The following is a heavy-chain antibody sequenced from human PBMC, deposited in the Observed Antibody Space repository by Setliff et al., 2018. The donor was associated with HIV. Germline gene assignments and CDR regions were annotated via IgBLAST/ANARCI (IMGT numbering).Heavy chain of an antibody. V-gene: IGHV4-61*10. CDR1: GGSISSSNYY. CDR2: IYYVGWS. CDR3: ARSIHGGGSEPFDT. D-gene: IGHD3-10*01. Sequence: PSETLSLTCAVSGGSISSSNYYWSWIRQPAGKGLQWIGRIYYVGWSKYNPSLEDRVTMSVDTSNNQFSLSLRSVTAADTAIYYCARSIHGGGSEPFDTWGQGILVTVSS. J-gene: IGHJ5*02.